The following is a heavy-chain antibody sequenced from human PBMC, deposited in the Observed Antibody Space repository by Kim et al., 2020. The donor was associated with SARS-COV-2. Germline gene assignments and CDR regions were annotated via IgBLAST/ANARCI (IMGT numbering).Heavy chain of an antibody. D-gene: IGHD3-10*01. V-gene: IGHV4-34*01. CDR2: INHSGST. Sequence: SETLSLTCAVYGGSFSGYYWSWIRQPPGKGLEWIGEINHSGSTNYNPSLKSRVTISVDTSKNQFSLKLSSVTAADTAVYYCAGAEGSGSYSLDYWGQGTLVTVSS. CDR1: GGSFSGYY. CDR3: AGAEGSGSYSLDY. J-gene: IGHJ4*02.